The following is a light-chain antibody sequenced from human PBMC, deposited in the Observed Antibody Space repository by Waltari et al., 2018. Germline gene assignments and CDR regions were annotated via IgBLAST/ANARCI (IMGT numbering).Light chain of an antibody. CDR3: QQLNSYPSWT. J-gene: IGKJ1*01. CDR1: HGISSY. Sequence: IQLTQSPSSLSASVGDRVPITCRASHGISSYLAWSQQQPGQAPKLLIDAASTLQSGVPSRFSGSGSGTDFTLTISSLQPEDFATYYCQQLNSYPSWTFGQGTKVEIK. CDR2: AAS. V-gene: IGKV1-9*01.